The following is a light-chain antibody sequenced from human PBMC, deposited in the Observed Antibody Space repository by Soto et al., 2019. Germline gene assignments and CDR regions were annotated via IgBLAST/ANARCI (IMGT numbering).Light chain of an antibody. Sequence: QSVLTQPPSVSGSPGQSVTISCTGTSSDVGSYNRVSWYQQPPGTAPKLMIYEVSNRPSGVPDRFSGSKSGNTASLTISGLQAEEEADYYCSLYTSSSTYVVGTGTKVTVL. CDR2: EVS. CDR3: SLYTSSSTYV. V-gene: IGLV2-18*01. J-gene: IGLJ1*01. CDR1: SSDVGSYNR.